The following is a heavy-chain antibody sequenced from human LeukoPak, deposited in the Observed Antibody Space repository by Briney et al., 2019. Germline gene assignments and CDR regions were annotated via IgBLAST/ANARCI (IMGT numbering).Heavy chain of an antibody. Sequence: SEILSLTCAVYGGSFSGYYWSWIRQPPGKGLEWIGEINHSGSTNYNPSLKSRVTISVDTSKNQFSLKLSSVTAADTAVYYCARLRRSLRTQYYYYYMDVWGKGTTVTVSS. V-gene: IGHV4-34*01. CDR3: ARLRRSLRTQYYYYYMDV. CDR2: INHSGST. J-gene: IGHJ6*03. D-gene: IGHD3-16*01. CDR1: GGSFSGYY.